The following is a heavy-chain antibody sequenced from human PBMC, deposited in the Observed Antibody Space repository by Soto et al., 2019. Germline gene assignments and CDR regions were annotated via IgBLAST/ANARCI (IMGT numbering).Heavy chain of an antibody. Sequence: QVQLVESGVGVVQPGRSLRLSCAASGFTFSNYGMHWVREAPGKGLEWVAVISKDGGLQFDADSVKGRFTISRDNSKNTLYLQMNSLRAEDTAVYYCAKETHSSGYGSYFANWGQGTLVTVSS. CDR3: AKETHSSGYGSYFAN. J-gene: IGHJ4*02. CDR2: ISKDGGLQ. V-gene: IGHV3-30*18. D-gene: IGHD3-22*01. CDR1: GFTFSNYG.